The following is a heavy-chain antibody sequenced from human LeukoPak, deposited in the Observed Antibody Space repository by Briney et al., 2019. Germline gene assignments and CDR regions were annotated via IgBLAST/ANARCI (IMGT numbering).Heavy chain of an antibody. J-gene: IGHJ4*02. Sequence: SETLSLTCTVSGGSIGSNYWTWFRQPPGKGLEYIGYIYYTGGTNYNPSLKSRVTISVDTSKNQFSLKLSSVTAADTAVYFCAKYGKSGWVIDYWGQGTLVTVSS. CDR1: GGSIGSNY. CDR2: IYYTGGT. CDR3: AKYGKSGWVIDY. V-gene: IGHV4-59*08. D-gene: IGHD6-19*01.